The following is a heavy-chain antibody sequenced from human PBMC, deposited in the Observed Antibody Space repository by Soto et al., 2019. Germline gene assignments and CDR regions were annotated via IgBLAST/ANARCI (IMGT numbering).Heavy chain of an antibody. D-gene: IGHD2-2*02. CDR3: ARSDIVVVPAAIVDYYYYGMDV. CDR1: GYSFTSYW. V-gene: IGHV5-51*01. J-gene: IGHJ6*02. Sequence: NGSGYSFTSYWIGWVRQMPGKGLEWMGIIYPGDSDTRYSPSFQGQVTISADKSISTAYLQWSSLKASDTAMYYCARSDIVVVPAAIVDYYYYGMDVWGQGTTVTVSS. CDR2: IYPGDSDT.